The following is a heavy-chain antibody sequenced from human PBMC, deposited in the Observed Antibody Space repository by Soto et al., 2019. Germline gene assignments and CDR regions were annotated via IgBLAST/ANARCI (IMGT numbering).Heavy chain of an antibody. CDR1: GYSISSSNW. Sequence: QVQLQESGPGLVKPSDTLSLTCAVSGYSISSSNWWGWIRQPPGKGLEWIGYIYYSGTTYYNPSLKXTXTXSXXTSKNQSSLKLTSVTAVDTAVYYCARREIQGPIDYWGQGTLVTVSS. V-gene: IGHV4-28*01. J-gene: IGHJ4*02. D-gene: IGHD1-26*01. CDR2: IYYSGTT. CDR3: ARREIQGPIDY.